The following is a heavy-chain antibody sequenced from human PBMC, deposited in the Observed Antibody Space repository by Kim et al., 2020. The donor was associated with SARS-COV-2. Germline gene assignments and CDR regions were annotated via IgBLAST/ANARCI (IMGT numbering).Heavy chain of an antibody. CDR1: GYTLTELS. V-gene: IGHV1-24*01. J-gene: IGHJ4*01. Sequence: ASVKVSCKVSGYTLTELSMHWVRQAPGKGLEWMGGFDPEDGETIYALKFQARVTITEDTSPDTAYMVLSSLRSEDTAVYYCSTGTSRAAREGYYFDY. CDR3: STGTSRAAREGYYFDY. D-gene: IGHD6-6*01. CDR2: FDPEDGET.